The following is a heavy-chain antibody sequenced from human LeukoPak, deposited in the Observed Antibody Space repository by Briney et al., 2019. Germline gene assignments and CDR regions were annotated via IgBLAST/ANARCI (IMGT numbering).Heavy chain of an antibody. CDR2: INHSGST. J-gene: IGHJ3*02. Sequence: SETLSLTCAVYGGSFSGYYWSWIRQPPGKGLEWIGEINHSGSTNYNPSLKSRVTISVDTSKNQFSLKLSSVTAADTAVYYCRRNGDYVSWEVDAFDIWGQGTMATVSS. CDR3: RRNGDYVSWEVDAFDI. V-gene: IGHV4-34*01. CDR1: GGSFSGYY. D-gene: IGHD4-17*01.